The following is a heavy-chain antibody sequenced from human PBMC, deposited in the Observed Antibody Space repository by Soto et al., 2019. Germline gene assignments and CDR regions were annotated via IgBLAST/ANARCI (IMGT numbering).Heavy chain of an antibody. CDR3: AKGGAIVAAGTRVYLYNAMDV. CDR2: INPNSGDT. V-gene: IGHV1-2*02. Sequence: QVQLVQSGTEVKRPGDSVKVSCKASGYTFTGYYVHWVRQAPGQGLAWMGWINPNSGDTYLAQRFQGRVTMNRDTSIGTAYMELRSLTSEDTAEYYCAKGGAIVAAGTRVYLYNAMDVWGQGTTVTVAS. J-gene: IGHJ6*02. D-gene: IGHD1-26*01. CDR1: GYTFTGYY.